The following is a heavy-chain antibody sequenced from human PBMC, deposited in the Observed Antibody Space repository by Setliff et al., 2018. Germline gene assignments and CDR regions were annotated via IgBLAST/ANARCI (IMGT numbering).Heavy chain of an antibody. D-gene: IGHD2-8*02. Sequence: GGSLRLSCVVSGFTFSTYGIHWVRHTPGKGLEWVAFIRYDGSYKYYEDSVKGRFTISRDNSENTLDLQMKSLAAEDTATYYCVRELRQDLAKVVYDEYYHGMDVWGQGTAVTVSS. CDR2: IRYDGSYK. V-gene: IGHV3-30*02. J-gene: IGHJ6*02. CDR1: GFTFSTYG. CDR3: VRELRQDLAKVVYDEYYHGMDV.